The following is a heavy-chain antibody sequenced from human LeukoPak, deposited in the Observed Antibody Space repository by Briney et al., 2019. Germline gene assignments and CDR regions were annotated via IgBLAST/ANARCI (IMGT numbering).Heavy chain of an antibody. CDR3: AREFYDSSGYNYLDS. V-gene: IGHV3-33*07. CDR2: IWFDGTNK. Sequence: GGSLRLSCAASGLSFSRHGMYWVRQAPGKGLEWVAVIWFDGTNKYYADSVKGRFTVSRDNFKNTLNLQMNSLRAEDTAVYYCAREFYDSSGYNYLDSWGPGTLVTVSS. CDR1: GLSFSRHG. J-gene: IGHJ4*02. D-gene: IGHD3-22*01.